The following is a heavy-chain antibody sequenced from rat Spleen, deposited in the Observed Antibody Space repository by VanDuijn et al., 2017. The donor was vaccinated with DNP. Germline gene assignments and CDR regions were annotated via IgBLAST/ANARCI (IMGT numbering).Heavy chain of an antibody. V-gene: IGHV2-27*01. CDR2: VPSGGST. CDR1: GFSLTSYH. CDR3: TRDVPNYLDY. J-gene: IGHJ2*01. Sequence: VQLKESGPGLVQPSQTLSLTCTVSGFSLTSYHVHWVRQPPGKGLEWMGRVPSGGSTDYNSGHKSRLSISRDTSKSQVFLKMNSLQTEDTAIYFCTRDVPNYLDYWGQGIMVTVSS.